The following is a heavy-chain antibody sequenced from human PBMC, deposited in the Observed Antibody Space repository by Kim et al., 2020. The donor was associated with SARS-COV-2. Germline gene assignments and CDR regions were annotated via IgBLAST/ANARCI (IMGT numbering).Heavy chain of an antibody. Sequence: GGSLRLSCAASGFTFSNYAMNWVRQAPGKGLEWVSTLSSSGGNTYYRESVKGRFTISRDNSKNTLNLQMNGLRAEDTAVYYCARRSLIGTTNGAFDVWGQGTLVTVSS. J-gene: IGHJ3*01. CDR3: ARRSLIGTTNGAFDV. V-gene: IGHV3-23*01. D-gene: IGHD1-7*01. CDR1: GFTFSNYA. CDR2: LSSSGGNT.